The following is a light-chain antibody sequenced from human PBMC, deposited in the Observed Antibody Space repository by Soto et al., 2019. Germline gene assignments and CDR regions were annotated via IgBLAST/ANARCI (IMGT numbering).Light chain of an antibody. CDR2: KGT. V-gene: IGLV2-23*01. J-gene: IGLJ1*01. CDR3: CSSAPESTYV. CDR1: SSDVGAYNS. Sequence: QSVLAQPASVSGSPGQSITISCTGTSSDVGAYNSVSWYQQHPHKAPQVIIYKGTQRPSGVSNRFSGSTSGNAASLTISGLQADDEADYFCCSSAPESTYVFGNVTKVTVL.